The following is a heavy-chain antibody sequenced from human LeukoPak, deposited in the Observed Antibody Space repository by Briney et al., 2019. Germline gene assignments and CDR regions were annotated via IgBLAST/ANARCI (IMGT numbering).Heavy chain of an antibody. CDR3: ARDQTHPVSTGRFDS. V-gene: IGHV1-46*01. D-gene: IGHD1-14*01. CDR1: GYTFTSYY. J-gene: IGHJ5*01. Sequence: ASVKVSCKASGYTFTSYYMHWVRQAPGQGLEWMGIINPSGGSTSYAQKFQGRVTMTTDTSTTTAYMELRSLRSDDTAVYYCARDQTHPVSTGRFDSWGQGTLVTVSS. CDR2: INPSGGST.